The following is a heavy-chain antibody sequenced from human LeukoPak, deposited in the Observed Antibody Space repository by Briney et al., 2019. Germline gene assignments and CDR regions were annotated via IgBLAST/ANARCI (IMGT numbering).Heavy chain of an antibody. CDR2: INTNTGNP. J-gene: IGHJ4*02. CDR1: GYTFSSFA. CDR3: ARDYGDYVLGY. V-gene: IGHV7-4-1*02. Sequence: ASVKVSCKASGYTFSSFAMNWVRQVPGQGLEWMGWINTNTGNPTYAQGFTGRFVFSLDISVSTAYLQISSLKTEDTAVYYCARDYGDYVLGYWGQGTLVTVSS. D-gene: IGHD4-17*01.